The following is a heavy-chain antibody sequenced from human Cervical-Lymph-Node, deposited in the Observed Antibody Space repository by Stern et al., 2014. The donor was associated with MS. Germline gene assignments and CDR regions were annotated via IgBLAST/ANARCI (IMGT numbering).Heavy chain of an antibody. D-gene: IGHD1-26*01. CDR2: INLSDGAT. J-gene: IGHJ3*01. CDR1: GYTFIDYY. Sequence: QVQLVESGAEVKKPGASVTVSCRTSGYTFIDYYILWVRQAPGQGLEWMGIINLSDGATTYAEKFQGRVTMTRDTSTNTAYMQLGSLTSEDTAVFFCAREGADNDAFDVWGQGTMVTVSS. CDR3: AREGADNDAFDV. V-gene: IGHV1-46*03.